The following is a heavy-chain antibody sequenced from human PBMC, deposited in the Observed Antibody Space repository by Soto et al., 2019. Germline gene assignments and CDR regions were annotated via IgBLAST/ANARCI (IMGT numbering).Heavy chain of an antibody. J-gene: IGHJ6*02. CDR3: ARGGYSYGDYYYYGMDV. Sequence: GGSLRLSCAASGFTFSSYAMHWVRQAPGKGLEWVAVISYDGSNKYYADSVKGRFTISRDNSKNTLYLQMNSLRAEDTAVYYCARGGYSYGDYYYYGMDVWGQGTTVTVSS. D-gene: IGHD5-18*01. V-gene: IGHV3-30-3*01. CDR1: GFTFSSYA. CDR2: ISYDGSNK.